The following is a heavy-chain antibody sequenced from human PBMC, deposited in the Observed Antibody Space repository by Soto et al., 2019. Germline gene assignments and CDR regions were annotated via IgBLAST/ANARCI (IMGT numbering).Heavy chain of an antibody. CDR1: GFTFSSYA. J-gene: IGHJ3*02. D-gene: IGHD6-13*01. V-gene: IGHV3-23*01. CDR2: ISGSGGST. Sequence: EVQLLESGGGLVQPGGSLRLSCAASGFTFSSYAMNWVRQAPGKGLEWVSAISGSGGSTYYGDSVKGRFTISRDNSKNTLYLQMNSLRAEDTAVYYCAKIPHSSSWYLDAFDIWGQGTMVTVSS. CDR3: AKIPHSSSWYLDAFDI.